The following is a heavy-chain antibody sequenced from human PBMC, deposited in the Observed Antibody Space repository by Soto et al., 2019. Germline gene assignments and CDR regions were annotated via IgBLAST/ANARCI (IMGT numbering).Heavy chain of an antibody. CDR3: ARGISTTRYYYYYGMDV. D-gene: IGHD2-2*01. Sequence: ASVKVSCKASGYTLTSYYLHWVRQAPGQGPEWMGIINPSGGITDDAQKFQDRVTMTSDTSTSTVYMELSSLRSEDTAVYYCARGISTTRYYYYYGMDVWGQGTTVTVSS. J-gene: IGHJ6*02. V-gene: IGHV1-46*01. CDR2: INPSGGIT. CDR1: GYTLTSYY.